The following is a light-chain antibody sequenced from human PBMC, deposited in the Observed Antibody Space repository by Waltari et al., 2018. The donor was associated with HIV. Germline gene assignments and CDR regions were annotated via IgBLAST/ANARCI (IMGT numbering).Light chain of an antibody. V-gene: IGKV1-13*02. Sequence: AIQLTQSPSSLSASVGDRVSITCRASQDISSSLAWYRQKPGKAPKLRIYDASSLESGVPSRFSGSGSGTDFTLTIRSLQPEDFATYYCEHFNTDMLTFGGGTKVEIK. J-gene: IGKJ4*01. CDR1: QDISSS. CDR3: EHFNTDMLT. CDR2: DAS.